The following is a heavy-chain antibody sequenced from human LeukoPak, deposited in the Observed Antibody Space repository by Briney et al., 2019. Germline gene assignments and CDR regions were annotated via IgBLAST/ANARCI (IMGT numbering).Heavy chain of an antibody. J-gene: IGHJ5*02. CDR1: GGSISSYY. V-gene: IGHV4-4*09. CDR2: IYTSGST. CDR3: ARLWDWFDP. D-gene: IGHD3-16*01. Sequence: SETLSLTCTVSGGSISSYYWSWIRQPPGKGLEWIGYIYTSGSTNYNPSLKSRVTISVDTSKNQFSLKLSSVTAADTAVYYCARLWDWFDPWGQGTLVTVSS.